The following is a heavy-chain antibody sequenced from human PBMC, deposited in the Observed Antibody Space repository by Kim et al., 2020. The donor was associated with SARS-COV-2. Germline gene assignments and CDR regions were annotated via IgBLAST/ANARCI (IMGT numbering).Heavy chain of an antibody. CDR3: ARGVGAAGIRFDP. Sequence: YTPSLKSRVTISVDTSKNQFSLKLGSVTAADTAVYYCARGVGAAGIRFDPWGQGTLVTVSS. J-gene: IGHJ5*02. V-gene: IGHV4-30-2*05. D-gene: IGHD6-13*01.